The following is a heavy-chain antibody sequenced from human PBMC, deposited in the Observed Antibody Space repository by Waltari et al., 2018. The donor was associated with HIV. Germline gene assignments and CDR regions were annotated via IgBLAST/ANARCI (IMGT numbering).Heavy chain of an antibody. J-gene: IGHJ6*02. D-gene: IGHD4-17*01. V-gene: IGHV1-2*06. Sequence: QVQLVQSGAEVKKPGSAVKVSCKASGYTLTAHYIYWVRQAPGQGLEWMGRINLNSGVTNYAQKFQGRVIMTRDTSISTAYMELSRLRSDDTAVYYCARVVNYGDNSVYYGMDVWGQGTTVTVSS. CDR3: ARVVNYGDNSVYYGMDV. CDR1: GYTLTAHY. CDR2: INLNSGVT.